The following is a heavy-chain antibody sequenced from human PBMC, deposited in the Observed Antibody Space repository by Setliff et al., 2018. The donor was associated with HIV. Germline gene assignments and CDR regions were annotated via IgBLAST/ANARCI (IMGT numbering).Heavy chain of an antibody. V-gene: IGHV4-4*02. CDR1: GASISSGSW. D-gene: IGHD3-10*01. CDR3: ARAPGSVSVFLDS. J-gene: IGHJ4*02. Sequence: SETLSFTCAVSGASISSGSWWTWVRQPPGKGLEWIGEVFHSGSATYNPSLKSRVTISVDTSKNQFSLKVNSVTAADTAMYYCARAPGSVSVFLDSWGQGTRVTVSS. CDR2: VFHSGSA.